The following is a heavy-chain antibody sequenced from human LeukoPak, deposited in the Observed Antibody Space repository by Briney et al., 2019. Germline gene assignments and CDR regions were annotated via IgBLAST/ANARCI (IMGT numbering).Heavy chain of an antibody. CDR3: AKGTCTARSCYGNAFDM. Sequence: PGGSLRLSCAASRFTFSTYAMNWIRQAPGKGLEWVSTISGGGPRTYYADSVKGRFTISRDNDNNTVYLLMSSLRAEDTAVYYCAKGTCTARSCYGNAFDMWGQGTKVTVSS. V-gene: IGHV3-23*01. D-gene: IGHD2-15*01. CDR2: ISGGGPRT. CDR1: RFTFSTYA. J-gene: IGHJ3*02.